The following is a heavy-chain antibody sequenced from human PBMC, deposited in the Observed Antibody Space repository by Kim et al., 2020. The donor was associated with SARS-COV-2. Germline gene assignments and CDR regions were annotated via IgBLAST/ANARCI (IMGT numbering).Heavy chain of an antibody. V-gene: IGHV1-8*01. J-gene: IGHJ6*02. CDR3: ARGKKHFVVVIAIPYYYYGMDV. CDR1: GYTFTSYD. D-gene: IGHD2-21*01. CDR2: MNPNSGNT. Sequence: ASVKVSCKASGYTFTSYDINWVRQATGQGLEWMGWMNPNSGNTGYAQKFQGRVTMTRNTSISTAYMELSSLRSEDTAVYYCARGKKHFVVVIAIPYYYYGMDVWGQGTTVTVSS.